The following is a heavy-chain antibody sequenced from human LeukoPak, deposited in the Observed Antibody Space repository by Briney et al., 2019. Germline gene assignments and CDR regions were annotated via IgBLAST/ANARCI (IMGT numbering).Heavy chain of an antibody. V-gene: IGHV3-74*01. CDR3: ARGAHYYECSGQFFDS. Sequence: GGSLSLSCAASRFTFSNYWMHWIRQAPGKGLVWVSRINSDGRSTSYADHVKGRFTISRDNAKTTLFLQINNLRTEDTAVYYCARGAHYYECSGQFFDSWGQGTLVTVAS. CDR1: RFTFSNYW. D-gene: IGHD3-22*01. CDR2: INSDGRST. J-gene: IGHJ4*02.